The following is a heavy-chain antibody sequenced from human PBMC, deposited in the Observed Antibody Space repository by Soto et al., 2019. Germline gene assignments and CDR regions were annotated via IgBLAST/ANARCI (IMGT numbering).Heavy chain of an antibody. CDR1: GFTFDDYG. Sequence: AGGSLRLSCAASGFTFDDYGMSWVRQAPGKGLEWVSGINWNGGSTGYADSVKGRFTISRDNAKNSLYLQMNSLRAEDTALYYCARVLDYDSSGSYDYWGQGTLVTVSS. CDR2: INWNGGST. CDR3: ARVLDYDSSGSYDY. J-gene: IGHJ4*02. V-gene: IGHV3-20*04. D-gene: IGHD3-22*01.